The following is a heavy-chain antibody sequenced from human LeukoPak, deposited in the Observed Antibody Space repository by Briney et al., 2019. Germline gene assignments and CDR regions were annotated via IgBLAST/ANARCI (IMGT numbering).Heavy chain of an antibody. CDR2: FDPEDGET. V-gene: IGHV1-24*01. Sequence: ASVKVSSKVSGYTLTELSMHWVRQAPGKGLEWMVGFDPEDGETIYAQKFQGRVTMTEDTSTDTAYMELSSLRSEDTAVYYCARGVVVAAKSGFDYWGQGTLVTVSS. CDR1: GYTLTELS. J-gene: IGHJ4*02. D-gene: IGHD2-15*01. CDR3: ARGVVVAAKSGFDY.